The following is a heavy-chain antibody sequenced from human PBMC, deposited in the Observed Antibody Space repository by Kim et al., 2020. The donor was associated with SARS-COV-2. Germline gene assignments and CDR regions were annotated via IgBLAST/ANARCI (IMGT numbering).Heavy chain of an antibody. J-gene: IGHJ4*02. D-gene: IGHD4-17*01. V-gene: IGHV3-30*18. CDR1: GFTFSSYG. CDR3: ANWDGDYGFDY. Sequence: GGSLRLSCAASGFTFSSYGMHWVRQAPGKGLEWVAVISYDGSNKYYADSVKGRFTISRDNSKNTLYLQMNSLRAEDTAVYYCANWDGDYGFDYWGQGTLVTVSS. CDR2: ISYDGSNK.